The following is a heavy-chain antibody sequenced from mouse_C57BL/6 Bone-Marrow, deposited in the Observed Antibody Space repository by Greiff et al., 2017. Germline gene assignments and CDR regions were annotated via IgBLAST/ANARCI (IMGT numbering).Heavy chain of an antibody. V-gene: IGHV14-4*01. CDR2: IDPENGDT. Sequence: VQLKQSGAELVRPGASVKLSCTASGFNIKDDYMHWVKQRPEQGLEWIGWIDPENGDTEYASKFQGKATITADTSSNTAYLQLSSLTSEDTAVYYCTTDDYDEMAWFAYWGQGTLVTVSA. J-gene: IGHJ3*01. CDR3: TTDDYDEMAWFAY. CDR1: GFNIKDDY. D-gene: IGHD2-4*01.